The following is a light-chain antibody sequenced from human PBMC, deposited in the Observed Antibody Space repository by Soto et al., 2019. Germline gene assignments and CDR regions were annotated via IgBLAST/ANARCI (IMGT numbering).Light chain of an antibody. CDR3: QQYYATPLT. J-gene: IGKJ4*01. CDR2: WAS. Sequence: VMTQSPDSLAFSLDERATINCESSQSVLYRSNNKNYLAWYQQKPGQPPKLLIYWASTRESGVPDRFSGSGSGTDFTLTISSLQAEDVAVYYCQQYYATPLTFGGGTKVDIK. CDR1: QSVLYRSNNKNY. V-gene: IGKV4-1*01.